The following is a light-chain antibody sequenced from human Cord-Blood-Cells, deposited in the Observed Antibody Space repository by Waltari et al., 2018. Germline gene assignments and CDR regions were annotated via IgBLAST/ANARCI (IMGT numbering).Light chain of an antibody. CDR3: CSYAGSSDV. V-gene: IGLV2-23*01. CDR1: SSDVGSHNL. Sequence: QSALTQPASVSGSPGQSITISCTGTSSDVGSHNLVSWYQQHPGKAPKLMIYEGSKRPSGVSNRFSGSKSGNTASLTISGLQAEDEADYYCCSYAGSSDVFGGGTKLTVL. CDR2: EGS. J-gene: IGLJ3*02.